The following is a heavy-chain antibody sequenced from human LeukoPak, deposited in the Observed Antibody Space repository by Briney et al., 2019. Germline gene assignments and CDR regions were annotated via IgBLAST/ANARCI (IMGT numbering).Heavy chain of an antibody. CDR2: ISYDRSNK. D-gene: IGHD6-6*01. J-gene: IGHJ5*02. V-gene: IGHV3-30-3*01. CDR1: GFTFSSYA. CDR3: ARGQGSSSNWFDP. Sequence: GGSLRLSCAASGFTFSSYAMHWVRQAPGKGLEWVVGISYDRSNKYYADSVKGRFTISRDNSKNTLYLQMNGLRAGDTAVYYCARGQGSSSNWFDPWGQGTLVTVSS.